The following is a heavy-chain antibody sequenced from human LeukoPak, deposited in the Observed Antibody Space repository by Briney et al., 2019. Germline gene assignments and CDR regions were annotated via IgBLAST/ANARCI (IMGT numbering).Heavy chain of an antibody. CDR1: GFTFSSYA. CDR3: ARDLPDSSGYYDAFDI. Sequence: GGSLRLSCAASGFTFSSYAMSWVRQAPGKGLEWVSAISGSGGSTYYADSVKGRFTISRDNSKNTLYLQMNSLRAEDTAVYYCARDLPDSSGYYDAFDIWGQGTMVTVSS. V-gene: IGHV3-23*01. D-gene: IGHD3-22*01. J-gene: IGHJ3*02. CDR2: ISGSGGST.